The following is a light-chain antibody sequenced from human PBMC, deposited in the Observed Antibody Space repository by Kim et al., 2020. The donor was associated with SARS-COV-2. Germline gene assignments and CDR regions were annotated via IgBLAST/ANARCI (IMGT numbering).Light chain of an antibody. CDR3: NSRDKSGDHVV. CDR2: GKN. V-gene: IGLV3-19*01. Sequence: SSELTQDPAVSVALGQTVRITCQGDSLRAYYASWYQQKPGQAPILLIYGKNNRPSGIPDRFSGSSSGDTASLTVTGAQAVDEADYYCNSRDKSGDHVVFGGGTKLIVL. J-gene: IGLJ2*01. CDR1: SLRAYY.